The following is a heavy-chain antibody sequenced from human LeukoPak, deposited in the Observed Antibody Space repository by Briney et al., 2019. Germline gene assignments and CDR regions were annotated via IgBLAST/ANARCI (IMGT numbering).Heavy chain of an antibody. CDR2: INHSGST. J-gene: IGHJ5*02. Sequence: PSETLSLTCAVYGGSFSGYYWSWIRQPPGKGMEWIGEINHSGSTNYNPSLKSRVTISVDTSKNQFSLKLSSVTAADTAVYYCAYCSSTSCYPRFDPWGQGTLVTVSS. CDR3: AYCSSTSCYPRFDP. V-gene: IGHV4-34*01. D-gene: IGHD2-2*01. CDR1: GGSFSGYY.